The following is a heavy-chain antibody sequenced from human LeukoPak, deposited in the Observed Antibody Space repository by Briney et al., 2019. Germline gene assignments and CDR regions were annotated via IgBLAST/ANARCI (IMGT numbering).Heavy chain of an antibody. CDR2: LSGSGDST. V-gene: IGHV3-23*01. D-gene: IGHD3-9*01. CDR1: GFTFSIYA. CDR3: AKVLSLRRFDWVSYIDH. J-gene: IGHJ4*02. Sequence: GGSLRLSCAASGFTFSIYAMSWVRQAPGRGLEWVSTLSGSGDSTYYADSVKGRFTISRDNSKNTLYLQMNSLRAEDTAVYYCAKVLSLRRFDWVSYIDHWGQGTLVTVSS.